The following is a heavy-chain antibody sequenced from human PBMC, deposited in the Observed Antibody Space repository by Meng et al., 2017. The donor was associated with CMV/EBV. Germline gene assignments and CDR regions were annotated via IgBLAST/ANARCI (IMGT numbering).Heavy chain of an antibody. CDR1: GLTFSSYS. CDR3: ARDPSITPGQH. J-gene: IGHJ1*01. Sequence: GESLKISCAASGLTFSSYSMNWVRQAPGKGLEWVSSISSSSSYIYYADSVKGRFTISRDNAKNSLYLQMNSLRAEDTAVYYCARDPSITPGQHWGQGTLVTVSS. CDR2: ISSSSSYI. V-gene: IGHV3-21*01. D-gene: IGHD5-24*01.